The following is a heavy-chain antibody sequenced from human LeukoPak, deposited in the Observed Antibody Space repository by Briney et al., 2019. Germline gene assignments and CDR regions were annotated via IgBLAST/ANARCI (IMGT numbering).Heavy chain of an antibody. D-gene: IGHD1-1*01. Sequence: GASVKVSCKASGYTFTSYYMHWVRQAPGQGLEWMGIINPSGGSTSYAQKFQGRVTMTRDTSTSTAYMELRSLRSDDTAVYYCARVEMYYFDYWGQGTLVTVSS. CDR2: INPSGGST. V-gene: IGHV1-46*01. CDR1: GYTFTSYY. J-gene: IGHJ4*02. CDR3: ARVEMYYFDY.